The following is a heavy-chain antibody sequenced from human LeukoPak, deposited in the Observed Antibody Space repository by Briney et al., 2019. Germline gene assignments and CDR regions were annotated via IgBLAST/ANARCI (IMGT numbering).Heavy chain of an antibody. Sequence: ASVKVSCKASGGTFISYAISWVRQAPGQGLEWMGGIIPIFGTANYAQKFQGRVTITADESTSTAYMELSSLRSEDTAVYYCASDADLGYCSSTSCYKGGSYWGQGTLVTVSS. V-gene: IGHV1-69*13. CDR2: IIPIFGTA. CDR1: GGTFISYA. CDR3: ASDADLGYCSSTSCYKGGSY. D-gene: IGHD2-2*02. J-gene: IGHJ4*02.